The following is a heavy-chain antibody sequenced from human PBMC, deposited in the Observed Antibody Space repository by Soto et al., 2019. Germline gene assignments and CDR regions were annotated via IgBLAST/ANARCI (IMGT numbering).Heavy chain of an antibody. V-gene: IGHV1-8*01. CDR2: MNPNSGNT. J-gene: IGHJ6*02. CDR3: ARDRASRSPNYYDSSGYSGPYYYGMDV. D-gene: IGHD3-22*01. Sequence: GASVKVSCKAAGYTFTSYDINWVRQATGQDFEWMGWMNPNSGNTAYAQKFQGRVTMTRDTSTSTVYMELSSLRSEDTAVYYCARDRASRSPNYYDSSGYSGPYYYGMDVWGQGTTVTVSS. CDR1: GYTFTSYD.